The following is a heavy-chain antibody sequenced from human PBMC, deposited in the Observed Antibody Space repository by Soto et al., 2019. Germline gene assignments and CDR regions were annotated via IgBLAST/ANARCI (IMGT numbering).Heavy chain of an antibody. CDR3: ARDSVAGSWFDP. J-gene: IGHJ5*02. CDR2: IYYSGST. Sequence: SETLSLTCTVSGGSISSYYWSWIRRPPGKGLEWIGYIYYSGSTNYNPSLKSRVTISVDTSKNQFSLKLSSVTAADTAVYYCARDSVAGSWFDPWGQGTLVTVSS. CDR1: GGSISSYY. D-gene: IGHD6-19*01. V-gene: IGHV4-59*01.